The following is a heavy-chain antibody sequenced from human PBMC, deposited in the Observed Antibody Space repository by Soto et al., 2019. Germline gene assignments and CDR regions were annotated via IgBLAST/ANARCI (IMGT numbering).Heavy chain of an antibody. Sequence: PGGSLRLSCAASGFTFSSYSMNWVRQAPGKGLEWVSYISSSSSTIYYADSVKGRFTISRDNAKNSLYLQMNSLRDEDTAVYYRGRVCFLFYYDGGGIYYGLGPLAYGGRGTLVPVPS. D-gene: IGHD3-22*01. J-gene: IGHJ4*02. CDR3: GRVCFLFYYDGGGIYYGLGPLAY. CDR2: ISSSSSTI. V-gene: IGHV3-48*02. CDR1: GFTFSSYS.